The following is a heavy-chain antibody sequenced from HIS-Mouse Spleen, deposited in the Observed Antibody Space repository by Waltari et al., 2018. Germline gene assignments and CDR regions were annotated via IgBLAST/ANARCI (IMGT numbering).Heavy chain of an antibody. D-gene: IGHD6-13*01. CDR3: AREIPYSSSWYDWYFDL. J-gene: IGHJ2*01. V-gene: IGHV4-39*07. CDR2: IYYSGST. Sequence: LQLQESGPGLVKPSETLSLTCTVSGGSISRSSYYWGWIRQPPGKGLEWIGSIYYSGSTYYNPSLKSGVTISVDTSKNQFSLKLSSVTAADTAVYYCAREIPYSSSWYDWYFDLWGRGTLVTVSS. CDR1: GGSISRSSYY.